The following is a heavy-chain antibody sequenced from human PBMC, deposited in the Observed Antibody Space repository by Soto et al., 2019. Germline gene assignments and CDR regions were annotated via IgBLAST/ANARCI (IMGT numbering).Heavy chain of an antibody. V-gene: IGHV3-33*01. Sequence: GGSLRLSCAASGFTFSSYGMHWVRQAPGKGLEWVAVIWYDGSNKYYADSVKGRFTISRDNSKNTLYLQMNSLRAEDTAVYYCARDPTHSITMVRGVISYYYGMDVWGQGTTVTVSS. CDR3: ARDPTHSITMVRGVISYYYGMDV. CDR1: GFTFSSYG. D-gene: IGHD3-10*01. CDR2: IWYDGSNK. J-gene: IGHJ6*02.